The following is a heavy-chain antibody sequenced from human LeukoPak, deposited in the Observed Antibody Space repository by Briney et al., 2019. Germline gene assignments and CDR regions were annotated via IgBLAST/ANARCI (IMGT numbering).Heavy chain of an antibody. D-gene: IGHD1-14*01. Sequence: SSETLSLTRTVSGGSISSGGYYWSWIRQHPGKGLEWIGYIYYSGSTYYNPSLKSRVTISVDTSKNQFSLKLSSVTAADTAVYYCARARATAGPHYWGQGTLVTVSS. J-gene: IGHJ4*02. CDR1: GGSISSGGYY. V-gene: IGHV4-31*03. CDR2: IYYSGST. CDR3: ARARATAGPHY.